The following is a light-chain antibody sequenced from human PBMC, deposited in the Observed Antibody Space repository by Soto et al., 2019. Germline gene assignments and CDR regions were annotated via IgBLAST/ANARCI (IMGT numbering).Light chain of an antibody. Sequence: DIVMTQSLATLSVSPGETATLSCRASQSVRSNLAWYQQKPGQAPRLLIYGASTRATGIPARFSGSGSGTDFTLTISSLQSEDFAVYYCQQYDSWPPSLTFGGGTKVEIK. J-gene: IGKJ4*01. CDR3: QQYDSWPPSLT. CDR2: GAS. V-gene: IGKV3-15*01. CDR1: QSVRSN.